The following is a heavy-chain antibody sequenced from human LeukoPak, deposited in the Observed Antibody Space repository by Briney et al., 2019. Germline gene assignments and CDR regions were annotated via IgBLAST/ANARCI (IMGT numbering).Heavy chain of an antibody. CDR2: IIPILGIA. CDR1: GGTFSSYA. CDR3: ARDGRYCSGGSCPLFDY. J-gene: IGHJ4*02. Sequence: GASVKVSCKASGGTFSSYAISWVRQAPGQGLEWMGRIIPILGIANYAQKFQGRVTITADKSTSTAYMELSSLRSEDTAVYYCARDGRYCSGGSCPLFDYWGQGTLVTVSS. V-gene: IGHV1-69*04. D-gene: IGHD2-15*01.